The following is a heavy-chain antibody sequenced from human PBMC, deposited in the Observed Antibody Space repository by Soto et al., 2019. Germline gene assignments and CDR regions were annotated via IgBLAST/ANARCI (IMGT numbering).Heavy chain of an antibody. CDR1: GGSISSDNW. V-gene: IGHV4-4*02. CDR3: AKNTCYGGTCDTAFHI. Sequence: QVQLQESGPGLVKPSGTLSLTCAVSGGSISSDNWWIWVRQTPGKGLEYMGEIYHTGGTFYNPSLRSRVTLSLDKTNNQFSLRLTSVTPADTAVYYCAKNTCYGGTCDTAFHIWGQGTTVTVSP. D-gene: IGHD2-15*01. J-gene: IGHJ3*02. CDR2: IYHTGGT.